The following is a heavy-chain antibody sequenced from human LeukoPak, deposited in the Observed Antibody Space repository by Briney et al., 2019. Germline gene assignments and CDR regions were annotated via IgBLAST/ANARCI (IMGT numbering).Heavy chain of an antibody. Sequence: SETLSLTCAVYGGSFSGYYWSWIRQPPGKGLEWIGEINHSGSTNYNPSLKSRVTISVDTSKNQFSLKLSSVTAADTAVYYCARVRMYYDFWSSYYSGSSGWFDPWGQGTLVTVSS. CDR3: ARVRMYYDFWSSYYSGSSGWFDP. CDR1: GGSFSGYY. CDR2: INHSGST. V-gene: IGHV4-34*01. D-gene: IGHD3-3*01. J-gene: IGHJ5*02.